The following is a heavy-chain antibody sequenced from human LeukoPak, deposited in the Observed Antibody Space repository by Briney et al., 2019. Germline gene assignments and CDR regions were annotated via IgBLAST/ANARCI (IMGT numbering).Heavy chain of an antibody. CDR2: IIPILGIA. CDR3: ARDTEKDIVVVPAAQFDY. V-gene: IGHV1-69*04. D-gene: IGHD2-2*01. J-gene: IGHJ4*02. Sequence: GSSVKVSCKASGGTFSSYAISWVRQAPGQGLEWMGRIIPILGIANYAQKFQGRVTITADKSTSTAYMELRSLRSDDTAVYYCARDTEKDIVVVPAAQFDYWGQGTLVTVSS. CDR1: GGTFSSYA.